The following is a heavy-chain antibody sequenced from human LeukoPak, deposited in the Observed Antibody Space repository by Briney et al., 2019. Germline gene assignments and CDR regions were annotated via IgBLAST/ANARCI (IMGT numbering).Heavy chain of an antibody. CDR3: ARRAGAYSHPYDY. Sequence: GGSLRLSCTVSGFTVSSNSVSWVRQAPGKGLEWVSFIYSDNTHYSDSVKGRFTISRDNSKNTLYLQMNSLRAEDTAVYYCARRAGAYSHPYDYWGQGTLVTVSS. CDR2: IYSDNT. J-gene: IGHJ4*02. V-gene: IGHV3-53*01. CDR1: GFTVSSNS. D-gene: IGHD4/OR15-4a*01.